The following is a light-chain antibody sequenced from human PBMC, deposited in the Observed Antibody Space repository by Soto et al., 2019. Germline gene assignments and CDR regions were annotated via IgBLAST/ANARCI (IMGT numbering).Light chain of an antibody. CDR3: QHYNSYWT. V-gene: IGKV1-5*03. Sequence: DIQMTQSPSSLSASVGDRVTITCGASQSISSYLNWYQQKPGKAPKLLIYNASSLGSGVPSIFGGSGSGTEFPLTISIMKPDDFATYYCQHYNSYWTFGDGTKVDIK. CDR2: NAS. CDR1: QSISSY. J-gene: IGKJ1*01.